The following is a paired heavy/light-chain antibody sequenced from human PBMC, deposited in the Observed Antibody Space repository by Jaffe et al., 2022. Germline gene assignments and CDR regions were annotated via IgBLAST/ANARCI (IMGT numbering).Light chain of an antibody. J-gene: IGKJ2*01. CDR2: GAS. Sequence: EIVLTQSPGTLSLSPGERATLSCRASQSVSSSYLAWYQQKPGQAPRLLIYGASSRATGIPDRFSGSGSGTDFTLTISRLEPEDFAVYYCQQYGSSPTYTFGQGTKLEIK. CDR1: QSVSSSY. V-gene: IGKV3-20*01. CDR3: QQYGSSPTYT.
Heavy chain of an antibody. J-gene: IGHJ6*03. CDR1: GGTFSSYA. D-gene: IGHD2-15*01. CDR3: ARVRFWYCSGGSCYSDYYYYYYMDV. V-gene: IGHV1-69*05. CDR2: IIPIFGTA. Sequence: QVQLVQSGAEVKKPGSSVKVSCKASGGTFSSYAISWVRQAPGQGLEWMGGIIPIFGTANYAQKFQGRVTITTDESTSTAYMELSSLRSEDTAVYYCARVRFWYCSGGSCYSDYYYYYYMDVWGKGTTVTVSS.